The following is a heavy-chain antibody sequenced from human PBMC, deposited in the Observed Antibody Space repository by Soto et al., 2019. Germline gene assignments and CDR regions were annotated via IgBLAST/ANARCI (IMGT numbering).Heavy chain of an antibody. V-gene: IGHV3-30*18. CDR2: ISYDGSNK. CDR3: AKSFLSPSDFYYYGSGSTSA. D-gene: IGHD3-10*01. CDR1: GFTFSSYG. J-gene: IGHJ5*02. Sequence: GGSLRLSCAASGFTFSSYGMHWVRQAPGKGLEWVAVISYDGSNKYYADSVKGRFTISRDNSKNTLYLQMNSLRAEDTAVYYCAKSFLSPSDFYYYGSGSTSAWGQGTLVTVSS.